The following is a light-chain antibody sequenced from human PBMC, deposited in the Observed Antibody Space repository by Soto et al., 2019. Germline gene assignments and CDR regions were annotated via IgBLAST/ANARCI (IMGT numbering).Light chain of an antibody. CDR2: KAS. CDR3: QQYDTSSGT. Sequence: DIQMTQSPSTVSASVGDRVTITCRASQGISGWLAWYQQKPGKAPKLLIYKASTLQSGVPSRFSGSGSGTEFTLTISSLQPDDFATYYCQQYDTSSGTFGQGTKVEIK. V-gene: IGKV1-5*03. CDR1: QGISGW. J-gene: IGKJ1*01.